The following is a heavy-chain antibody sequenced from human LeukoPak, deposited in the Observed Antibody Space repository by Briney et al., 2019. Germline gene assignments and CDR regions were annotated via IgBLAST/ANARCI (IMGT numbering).Heavy chain of an antibody. CDR1: GYSFTSNW. J-gene: IGHJ6*02. Sequence: RGESLKISCKGPGYSFTSNWIGWVRQMPGKGLEWMGIIYPADSDTRYSPSFQGQVTISADKSISTAYLQWSSLKASDTAMYYCARHGLGSGYLPGSGSMDVWGQGTTVTVSS. CDR2: IYPADSDT. V-gene: IGHV5-51*01. CDR3: ARHGLGSGYLPGSGSMDV. D-gene: IGHD3-3*01.